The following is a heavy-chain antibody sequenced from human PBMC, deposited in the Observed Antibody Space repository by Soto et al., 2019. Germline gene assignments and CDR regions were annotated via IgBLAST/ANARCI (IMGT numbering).Heavy chain of an antibody. D-gene: IGHD3-16*01. V-gene: IGHV3-48*01. CDR2: ISSSSSTI. CDR1: GFTFSSYS. CDR3: ARNPRGDDHAFDI. Sequence: GGSLRLSCAASGFTFSSYSMNWVRQAPGKGLEWVSYISSSSSTIYYADSVKGRFTISRDNAKNSLYLQMNSLRAEDTAVYYCARNPRGDDHAFDIWGQGTMVTVSS. J-gene: IGHJ3*02.